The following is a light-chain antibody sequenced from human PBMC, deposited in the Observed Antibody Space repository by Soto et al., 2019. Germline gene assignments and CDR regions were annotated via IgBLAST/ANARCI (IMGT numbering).Light chain of an antibody. J-gene: IGKJ1*01. CDR1: QSISSY. V-gene: IGKV1-39*01. Sequence: DIQMTQSPSSLSASVGDRVTITCRASQSISSYLNWYQQKPGKAPKLLIYAASSLQSGVPSRFSGSESGTDFTLTISSMQPEDFATYYCQQSYSTPWTFGQGTKGDIK. CDR2: AAS. CDR3: QQSYSTPWT.